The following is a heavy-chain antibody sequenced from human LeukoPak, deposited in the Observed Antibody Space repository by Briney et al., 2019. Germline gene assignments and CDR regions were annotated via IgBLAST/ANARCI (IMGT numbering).Heavy chain of an antibody. CDR1: GLPFSTYS. Sequence: GGSLRLSCAASGLPFSTYSMNWVRQAPGKGLEWVSSISSSSSYIYYADSVKGRFTISRDNAKNSLFLQMNSLRAEDTAVYYCARVIAFRGYMDVWGKGTTVTVSS. V-gene: IGHV3-21*01. CDR2: ISSSSSYI. J-gene: IGHJ6*03. CDR3: ARVIAFRGYMDV. D-gene: IGHD3-16*02.